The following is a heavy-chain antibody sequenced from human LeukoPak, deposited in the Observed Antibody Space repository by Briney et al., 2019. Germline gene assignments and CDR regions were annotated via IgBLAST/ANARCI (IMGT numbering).Heavy chain of an antibody. CDR2: ITWNGGIT. CDR3: ARDGPVAGVELDQ. Sequence: GGSLRLSCAASGFPFDNYGMAWVRQAPGKGLEWVSGITWNGGITAYADSVKGRFTISRDNAKNSLYLQMNSLRAEVTALYYCARDGPVAGVELDQWGQGTLVTVSS. V-gene: IGHV3-20*04. CDR1: GFPFDNYG. D-gene: IGHD6-19*01. J-gene: IGHJ4*02.